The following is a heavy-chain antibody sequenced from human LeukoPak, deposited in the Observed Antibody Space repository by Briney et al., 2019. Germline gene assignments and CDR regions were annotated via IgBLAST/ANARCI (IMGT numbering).Heavy chain of an antibody. J-gene: IGHJ4*02. CDR2: IYYSGNT. CDR1: GGSISNYY. D-gene: IGHD2-2*01. Sequence: SETLSLTCTVSGGSISNYYWSWIRQPPGKGLEWIGYIYYSGNTNYNPSLKSRVTISVNTSNNQFSLKLSSVTAADTAVYYCARHPCTSSCRGGFDYWGQGTLVTVSS. CDR3: ARHPCTSSCRGGFDY. V-gene: IGHV4-59*01.